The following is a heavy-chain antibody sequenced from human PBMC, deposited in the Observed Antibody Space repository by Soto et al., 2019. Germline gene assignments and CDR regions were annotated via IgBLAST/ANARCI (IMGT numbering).Heavy chain of an antibody. J-gene: IGHJ6*02. V-gene: IGHV4-31*03. CDR2: IYYSGST. Sequence: LVNPTQTLTLTCTFSGFSLSTSGMCVSWIRQPPGKALEWIGYIYYSGSTYYNPSLKSRVTISVDRSKNQFSLKLSSVTAADTAVYYCAGSGYYNNSGMDVWGQATTVTVS. CDR1: GFSLSTSGMC. CDR3: AGSGYYNNSGMDV. D-gene: IGHD5-12*01.